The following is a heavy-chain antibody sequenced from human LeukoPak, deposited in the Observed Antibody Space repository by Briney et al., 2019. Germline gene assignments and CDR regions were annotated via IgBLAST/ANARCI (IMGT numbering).Heavy chain of an antibody. Sequence: GASVKVSCKASGYTFTGYGISCVRQAPGQGLEWRGGISAYNGNTNYAQKLQCRVTMTTDTSTSTAYLELRSLRSDDTAVYDCARKEYSSGGVDYWGKRTLVTVSS. D-gene: IGHD6-19*01. CDR3: ARKEYSSGGVDY. V-gene: IGHV1-18*04. CDR1: GYTFTGYG. CDR2: ISAYNGNT. J-gene: IGHJ4*02.